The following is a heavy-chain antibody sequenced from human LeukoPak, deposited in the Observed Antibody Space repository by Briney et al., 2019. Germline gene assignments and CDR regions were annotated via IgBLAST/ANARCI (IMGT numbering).Heavy chain of an antibody. CDR1: GYSFTSYW. J-gene: IGHJ5*02. D-gene: IGHD1-26*01. CDR2: IWPGDSDT. CDR3: ARRGRGDWFDP. V-gene: IGHV5-51*01. Sequence: GESLKISCKGSGYSFTSYWIGWVRQMPGKGLECMGIIWPGDSDTRYSPSFQGQVTISADKTISTVYLQWSSLKVSDTAIYYCARRGRGDWFDPWGRGTLVTVSS.